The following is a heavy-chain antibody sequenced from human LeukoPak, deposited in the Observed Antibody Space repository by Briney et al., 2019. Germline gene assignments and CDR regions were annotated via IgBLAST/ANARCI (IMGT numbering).Heavy chain of an antibody. D-gene: IGHD2-2*02. J-gene: IGHJ3*01. CDR3: ARRLYCSGTSCYTGPDALDV. V-gene: IGHV3-33*08. Sequence: PGGSLRLSCAASGFTFSSYGMHWVRQAPGKGLEGVAVIWFDGTNKYYADSVKGRFTISRDNSENTLYLQMNSLRAEDTAVYYCARRLYCSGTSCYTGPDALDVWGQGTVVTVSS. CDR2: IWFDGTNK. CDR1: GFTFSSYG.